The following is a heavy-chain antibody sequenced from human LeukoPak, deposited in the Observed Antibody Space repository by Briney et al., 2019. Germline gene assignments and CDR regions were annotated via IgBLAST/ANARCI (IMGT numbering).Heavy chain of an antibody. D-gene: IGHD2-2*01. J-gene: IGHJ4*02. Sequence: SETLSLTCAVYGGSFSGYYWSWIRQPPGKGLEWIGSIYSGRTTYFNPSLKSRVTISVDTSKNQFSLKLSSVTAADTAVYYCARDSSTSSQGLDYWGQGTLVTVSS. CDR1: GGSFSGYY. CDR2: IYSGRTT. CDR3: ARDSSTSSQGLDY. V-gene: IGHV4-34*01.